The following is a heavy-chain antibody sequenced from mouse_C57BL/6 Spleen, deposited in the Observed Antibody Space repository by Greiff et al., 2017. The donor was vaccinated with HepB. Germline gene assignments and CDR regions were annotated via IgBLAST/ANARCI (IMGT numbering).Heavy chain of an antibody. D-gene: IGHD2-5*01. CDR1: GFSLTSYG. J-gene: IGHJ4*01. V-gene: IGHV2-5*01. CDR3: AKNFDSNYGGVDY. CDR2: IWRGGST. Sequence: QVQLQQSGPGLVQPSQSLSITCTVSGFSLTSYGVHWVRQSPGKGLEWLGVIWRGGSTDYNAAFMSRLSITKDNSKSQVFFKMNSLQADDTAIYYCAKNFDSNYGGVDYWGQGTSVTVSS.